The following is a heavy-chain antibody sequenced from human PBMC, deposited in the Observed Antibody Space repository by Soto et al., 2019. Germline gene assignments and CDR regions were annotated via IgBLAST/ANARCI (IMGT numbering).Heavy chain of an antibody. CDR3: ARREGFEGLEPYYYGMDV. Sequence: GGSLRLSCAASGFTFSDYYMSWIRQAPGKGLEWVSYISSSGSTIYYADSVKGRFTISRDNAKNSLYLQMNSLRAEDTAVYYCARREGFEGLEPYYYGMDVWGQGTTVTVSS. J-gene: IGHJ6*02. CDR1: GFTFSDYY. D-gene: IGHD3-3*01. CDR2: ISSSGSTI. V-gene: IGHV3-11*01.